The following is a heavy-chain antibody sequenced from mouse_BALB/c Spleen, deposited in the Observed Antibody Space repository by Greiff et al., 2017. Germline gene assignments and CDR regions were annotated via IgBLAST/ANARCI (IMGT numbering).Heavy chain of an antibody. CDR3: ARWGLLPAMDY. Sequence: DVQLVESGGGLVQPGGSRKLSCAVSGFTFSSFGMHWVRQAPEKGLEWVAYISSGSSTIYYADTVKGRFTISRDNPKNTLFLQMTSLRSEDTAMYYCARWGLLPAMDYWGQGTSVTVSS. CDR2: ISSGSSTI. V-gene: IGHV5-17*02. D-gene: IGHD2-3*01. CDR1: GFTFSSFG. J-gene: IGHJ4*01.